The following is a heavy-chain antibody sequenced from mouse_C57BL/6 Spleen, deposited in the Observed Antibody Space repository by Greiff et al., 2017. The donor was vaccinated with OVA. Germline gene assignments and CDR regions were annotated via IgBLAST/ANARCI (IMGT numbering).Heavy chain of an antibody. CDR1: GYSITSGYY. D-gene: IGHD2-4*01. V-gene: IGHV3-6*01. Sequence: VQLKESGPGLVKPSQSLSLTCSVTGYSITSGYYWNWIRQFPGNKLEWMGYISYDGSNNYNPSLKNRISITRDTSKNQFFLKLNSVTTEDTATYYCARDDYGFAYWGQWTLVTVSA. J-gene: IGHJ3*01. CDR2: ISYDGSN. CDR3: ARDDYGFAY.